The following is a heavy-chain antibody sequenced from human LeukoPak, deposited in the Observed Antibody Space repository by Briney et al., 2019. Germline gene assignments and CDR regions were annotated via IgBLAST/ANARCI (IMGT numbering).Heavy chain of an antibody. Sequence: ASVKVSCKASGYTFTGYYLHWVRQAPGQGLEWMGCVNPNSGDTNYAQKFQGSVTMTRDTSISTVYMELSRLRSDDTAVYYCAREYGSSHGFDPWGQGTLVTVSS. J-gene: IGHJ5*02. CDR3: AREYGSSHGFDP. CDR1: GYTFTGYY. V-gene: IGHV1-2*02. D-gene: IGHD6-13*01. CDR2: VNPNSGDT.